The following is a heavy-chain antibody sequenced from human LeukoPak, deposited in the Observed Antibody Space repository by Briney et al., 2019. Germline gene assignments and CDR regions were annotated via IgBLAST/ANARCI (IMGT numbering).Heavy chain of an antibody. CDR3: ARAADWIHSSGWRWGFDP. D-gene: IGHD6-19*01. J-gene: IGHJ5*02. CDR2: IYYSGSA. V-gene: IGHV4-59*08. CDR1: GASISSYF. Sequence: PSETLSLTCTVSGASISSYFWCWIRQSPGKGLEWMGYIYYSGSATYNPSLKSRVTISVDTSKNQFSLRLTSVTAADTAVYYCARAADWIHSSGWRWGFDPWGQGTLVTVSS.